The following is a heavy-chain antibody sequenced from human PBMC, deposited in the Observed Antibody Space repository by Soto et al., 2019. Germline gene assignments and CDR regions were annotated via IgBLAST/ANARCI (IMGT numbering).Heavy chain of an antibody. V-gene: IGHV3-11*06. Sequence: GGSLRLSCAASGSTFSDYYMSWIRQAPGKGLEWVSYISSSSSYTNYADSVKGRFTISRDNAKNSLYLQMNSLRAEDTAVYYCARDRAMIVAYYYYGMDVWGQGTTVTVSS. CDR2: ISSSSSYT. CDR1: GSTFSDYY. D-gene: IGHD3-22*01. J-gene: IGHJ6*02. CDR3: ARDRAMIVAYYYYGMDV.